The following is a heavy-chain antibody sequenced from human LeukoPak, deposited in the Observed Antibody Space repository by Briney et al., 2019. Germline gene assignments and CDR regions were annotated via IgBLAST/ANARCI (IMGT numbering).Heavy chain of an antibody. CDR2: ITGSGATT. J-gene: IGHJ4*02. CDR1: GFTFSDYA. Sequence: GGSLRLSCAASGFTFSDYAMSWVRQAPGKGLEWVSTITGSGATTYYADSVKGRFTTSRDNAKNSLYLQMNSLRAEDTAVYYCTRDGSGYATSWGQGTPVSVSS. D-gene: IGHD3-10*01. V-gene: IGHV3-23*01. CDR3: TRDGSGYATS.